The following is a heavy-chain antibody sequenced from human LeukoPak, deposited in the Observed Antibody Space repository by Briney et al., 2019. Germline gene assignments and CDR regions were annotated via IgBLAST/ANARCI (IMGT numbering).Heavy chain of an antibody. CDR2: IYYSGST. D-gene: IGHD1-26*01. CDR1: GGSISSSSYY. J-gene: IGHJ4*01. CDR3: ARLWGSYYDEKGIDY. Sequence: SETLSLTCTVSGGSISSSSYYWGWIRQPPGKGLEWIGSIYYSGSTYYNPSLKSRVTISVDTSKNQFSLKLSSVTAADTAVYYCARLWGSYYDEKGIDYWGQGTLVTVFS. V-gene: IGHV4-39*01.